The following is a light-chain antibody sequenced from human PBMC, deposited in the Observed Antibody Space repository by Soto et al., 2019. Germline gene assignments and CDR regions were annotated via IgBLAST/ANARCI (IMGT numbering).Light chain of an antibody. CDR1: NRDVDSNNR. CDR3: SSYTSSSTYV. Sequence: QFVLTQPPSLSGSPGQSVAISCTGKNRDVDSNNRVSWYQQPPGTDPKLLIYEVSDRPSGVPDRFSGSKSGNTASLTISGLQAEDEADYYCSSYTSSSTYVFGTGTKVTVL. CDR2: EVS. V-gene: IGLV2-18*02. J-gene: IGLJ1*01.